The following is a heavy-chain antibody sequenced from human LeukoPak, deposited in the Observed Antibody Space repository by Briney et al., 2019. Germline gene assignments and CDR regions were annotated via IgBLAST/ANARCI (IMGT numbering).Heavy chain of an antibody. CDR2: IYTSGST. CDR1: GGSISSYY. Sequence: SETLSLTCTVSGGSISSYYWSWIRQPPGKGLEWIGYIYTSGSTNYNSSLKSRVTISVDTSKNQFSLKLSSVTAADTAVYYCARSYLKNWFDPWGQGTLVTVSS. V-gene: IGHV4-4*09. CDR3: ARSYLKNWFDP. J-gene: IGHJ5*02. D-gene: IGHD3-16*02.